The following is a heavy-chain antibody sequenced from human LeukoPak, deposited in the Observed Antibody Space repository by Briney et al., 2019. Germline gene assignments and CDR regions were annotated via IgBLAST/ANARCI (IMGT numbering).Heavy chain of an antibody. CDR2: IKQDGSEK. CDR3: ARGLDYYDSSGYYLDY. V-gene: IGHV3-7*01. Sequence: GGSLRLSCAASGFTFSSYWMSWVRQAPGKGLEWVANIKQDGSEKYYVDSVKGRFTISGDNAKNSLYLQMNSLRAEDTAVYYCARGLDYYDSSGYYLDYWGQGTLVTVSS. J-gene: IGHJ4*02. D-gene: IGHD3-22*01. CDR1: GFTFSSYW.